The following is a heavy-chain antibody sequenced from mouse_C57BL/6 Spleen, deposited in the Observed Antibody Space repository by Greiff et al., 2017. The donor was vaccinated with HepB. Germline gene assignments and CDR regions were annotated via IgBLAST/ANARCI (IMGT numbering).Heavy chain of an antibody. CDR2: ISNGGGST. CDR1: GFTFSDYY. CDR3: ARPTPLGYFDY. D-gene: IGHD6-1*01. J-gene: IGHJ2*01. Sequence: EVKLVESGGGLVQPGGSLKLSCAASGFTFSDYYMYWVRQTPEKRLEWVAYISNGGGSTYYPDTVKGRFTISRDNAKNTLYLQMSRLKSEDTAMYYCARPTPLGYFDYWGQGTTLTVSS. V-gene: IGHV5-12*01.